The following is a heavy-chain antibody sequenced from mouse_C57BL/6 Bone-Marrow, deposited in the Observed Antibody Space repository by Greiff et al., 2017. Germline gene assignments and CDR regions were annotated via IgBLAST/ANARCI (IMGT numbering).Heavy chain of an antibody. J-gene: IGHJ1*03. Sequence: QVQLQQSGPELVKPGASVKISCKASGYAFSSSWMNWVKQRPGKGLEWIGRIYPGDGDTNYNGKFKGKATLTADKSSSTAYMQRSSLTAEDSAVYFCSDHYAEWYFDVWGTGTTVTVSS. CDR3: SDHYAEWYFDV. CDR1: GYAFSSSW. CDR2: IYPGDGDT. V-gene: IGHV1-82*01. D-gene: IGHD1-2*01.